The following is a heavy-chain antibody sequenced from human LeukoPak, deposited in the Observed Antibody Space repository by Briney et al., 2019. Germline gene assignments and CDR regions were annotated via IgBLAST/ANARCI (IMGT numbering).Heavy chain of an antibody. V-gene: IGHV4-59*01. CDR3: ARSYCSSTSCRYYFDY. CDR1: GGSLSSYY. D-gene: IGHD2-2*01. CDR2: IYYSGST. J-gene: IGHJ4*02. Sequence: SETLSLTCTVSGGSLSSYYWSWIRQPPGKGLEWIGYIYYSGSTNYNPSLKSRVTISVDTSRNQFSLKLSSVTAADTAVYYCARSYCSSTSCRYYFDYWGQGTLVTVSS.